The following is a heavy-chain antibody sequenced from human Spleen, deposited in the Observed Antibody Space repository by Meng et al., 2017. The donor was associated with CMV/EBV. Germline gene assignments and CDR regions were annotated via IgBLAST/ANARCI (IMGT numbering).Heavy chain of an antibody. CDR3: ARPDSTVHYFDS. Sequence: GGSLRLSCAASGFTFSSYSMSWIRQAPGKGLEWLSYITGNAHTIYYADSVKGRFTISRDNAKNSLYLQMNSLKAEDTAVYYCARPDSTVHYFDSWGQGTLVTVSS. J-gene: IGHJ4*02. CDR2: ITGNAHTI. V-gene: IGHV3-48*04. CDR1: GFTFSSYS. D-gene: IGHD4-11*01.